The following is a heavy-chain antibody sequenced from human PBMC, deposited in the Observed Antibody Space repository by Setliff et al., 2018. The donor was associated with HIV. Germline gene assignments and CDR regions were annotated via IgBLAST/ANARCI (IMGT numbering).Heavy chain of an antibody. J-gene: IGHJ4*02. V-gene: IGHV3-48*03. CDR2: ISSSGTIK. D-gene: IGHD1-26*01. CDR3: ARENSGTYLGGVFDY. CDR1: GFIVNNFE. Sequence: GGSLRLSCAASGFIVNNFEMNWVRQAPGKGLEWISYISSSGTIKKYASSVRDRFTISRDNAKKSLYLQMDSLRAEDTAVYYCARENSGTYLGGVFDYWGQGTLVTVSS.